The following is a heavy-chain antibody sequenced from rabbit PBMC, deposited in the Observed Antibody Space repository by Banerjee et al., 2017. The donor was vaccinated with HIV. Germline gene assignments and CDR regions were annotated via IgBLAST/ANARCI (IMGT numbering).Heavy chain of an antibody. CDR1: GFSFSSDYW. CDR2: MDAGSSGST. Sequence: QEQLEESGGDLVKPEGSLTLTCTASGFSFSSDYWICWVRQAPGKGLEWIACMDAGSSGSTVYASWAKGRFTVSKTSSTTVTLQMTSLTAADTATYFCARDRAGDSVAYFYLWGPGTLVTVS. CDR3: ARDRAGDSVAYFYL. J-gene: IGHJ4*01. D-gene: IGHD7-1*01. V-gene: IGHV1S45*01.